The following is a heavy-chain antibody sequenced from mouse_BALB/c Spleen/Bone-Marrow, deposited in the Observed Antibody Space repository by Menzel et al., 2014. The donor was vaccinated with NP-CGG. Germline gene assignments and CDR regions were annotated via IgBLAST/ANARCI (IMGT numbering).Heavy chain of an antibody. J-gene: IGHJ3*01. V-gene: IGHV5-6*01. CDR3: ARGLYYVAYGPGFAY. D-gene: IGHD2-13*01. Sequence: DVHLVESGGDLVKPGGSLKLSCAASGFTFSSYGMSWVRQTPDKRLEWVATISSGGSYTYYPDSVKGRFTISRDNAKNTLYLQMSSLKSEDTAMYFCARGLYYVAYGPGFAYWGRGTLVTVSA. CDR1: GFTFSSYG. CDR2: ISSGGSYT.